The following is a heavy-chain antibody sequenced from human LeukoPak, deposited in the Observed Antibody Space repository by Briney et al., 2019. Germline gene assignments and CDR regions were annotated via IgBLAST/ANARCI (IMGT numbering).Heavy chain of an antibody. J-gene: IGHJ4*02. Sequence: GASVKVSCKASGGTFSSYAISWVRQAPGQGLEWMGGIIPMFGTANYAQKFQGRVTITTDESTSTAYMELSSLGSEDTAMYYCARVFARGGEISGSYYYYWGQGTLVTVSS. CDR2: IIPMFGTA. V-gene: IGHV1-69*05. CDR3: ARVFARGGEISGSYYYY. D-gene: IGHD1-26*01. CDR1: GGTFSSYA.